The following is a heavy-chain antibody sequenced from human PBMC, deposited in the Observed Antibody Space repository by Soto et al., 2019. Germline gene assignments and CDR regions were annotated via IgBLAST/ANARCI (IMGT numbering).Heavy chain of an antibody. CDR2: IIPILGIA. CDR1: GGTFSSYT. Sequence: QVQLVQSGAEVKKPGSSVKVSCKASGGTFSSYTISWVRQAPGQGLEWMGRIIPILGIANYAQKFPGRVTITADKSTSTASMGLSSLRSEDTAVYSCARVGGITLVRGAIHPSYGMYVWGQGTTVTVS. CDR3: ARVGGITLVRGAIHPSYGMYV. D-gene: IGHD3-10*01. J-gene: IGHJ6*02. V-gene: IGHV1-69*02.